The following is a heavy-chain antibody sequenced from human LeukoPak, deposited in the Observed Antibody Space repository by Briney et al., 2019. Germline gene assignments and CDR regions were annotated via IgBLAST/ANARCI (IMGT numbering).Heavy chain of an antibody. J-gene: IGHJ4*02. CDR1: GFTVSSNY. D-gene: IGHD4-11*01. CDR3: ATTDYSKGEDY. V-gene: IGHV3-72*01. CDR2: TRNKANSYTT. Sequence: GGSLRLSCAASGFTVSSNYMSWVRQAPGKGLEWVGRTRNKANSYTTEYAASVKGRFTISRDDSKNSLYLQMNSLKTEDTAVYYCATTDYSKGEDYWGQGTLVTVSS.